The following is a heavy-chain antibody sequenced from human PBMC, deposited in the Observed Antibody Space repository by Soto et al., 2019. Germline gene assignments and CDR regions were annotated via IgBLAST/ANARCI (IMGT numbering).Heavy chain of an antibody. D-gene: IGHD3-9*01. CDR1: GGSINSGAYY. J-gene: IGHJ5*02. V-gene: IGHV4-31*03. Sequence: QVQLQESGPGLVKPSQTLSLTCTVSGGSINSGAYYWSWVRQHPGKGLEWIGYISYRGSTYYNPSLKSRVNISVDTSKTEFSLNLNSVTAADTAVYYCARVSATGTGWFGPWGQGTLVTVSS. CDR2: ISYRGST. CDR3: ARVSATGTGWFGP.